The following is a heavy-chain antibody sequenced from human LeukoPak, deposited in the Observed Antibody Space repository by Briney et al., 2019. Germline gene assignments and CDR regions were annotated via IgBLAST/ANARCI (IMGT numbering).Heavy chain of an antibody. D-gene: IGHD1-1*01. V-gene: IGHV3-7*01. J-gene: IGHJ4*02. CDR1: GFTFSTYW. CDR2: IKQDGSET. CDR3: ARGVPTGIDYFDY. Sequence: GGSLRLSCAASGFTFSTYWMTWVRQAPGKGLEWVANIKQDGSETYYVDSVKGRFTISRDNAKNSLYLQMSSLRAEDTAIYYCARGVPTGIDYFDYWGQGTLATVSS.